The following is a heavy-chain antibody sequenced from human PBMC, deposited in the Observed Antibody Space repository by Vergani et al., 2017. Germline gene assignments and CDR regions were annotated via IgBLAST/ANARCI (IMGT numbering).Heavy chain of an antibody. J-gene: IGHJ4*02. CDR1: GGSISSYY. Sequence: QVQLPESGPGLVKPSETLSLTCTVSGGSISSYYWSWIRQPPGKGLEWIGYIYYSGSTNYNPSLKSRVTISVDTSKNQFSLKLNSVTAADTAVYYCARGSRAEGGSGPDKWGQGTLVTVSS. CDR3: ARGSRAEGGSGPDK. CDR2: IYYSGST. D-gene: IGHD6-13*01. V-gene: IGHV4-59*08.